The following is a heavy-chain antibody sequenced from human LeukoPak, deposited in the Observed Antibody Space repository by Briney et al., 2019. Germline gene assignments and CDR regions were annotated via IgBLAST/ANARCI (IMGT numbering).Heavy chain of an antibody. CDR2: ISSDGNDK. J-gene: IGHJ4*02. V-gene: IGHV3-30*03. Sequence: GGSLRLSCAASGVTFSSYGMHWVRQAPGKGLEWVALISSDGNDKLYGDSVKGRVTISRDDSKSTLYLQMNSLRAEDTAVYYCTTKVIRGNSGDDYDDWGQGTLVTVSS. CDR1: GVTFSSYG. CDR3: TTKVIRGNSGDDYDD. D-gene: IGHD5-12*01.